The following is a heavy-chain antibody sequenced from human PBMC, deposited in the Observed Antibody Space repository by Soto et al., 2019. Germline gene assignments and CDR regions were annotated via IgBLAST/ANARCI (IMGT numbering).Heavy chain of an antibody. CDR2: ISVYTGNT. J-gene: IGHJ6*02. Sequence: QVQLVQSGAEVKKPGASVKVSCKASGYTFTSYSISWVRQAPGQGLEWMGWISVYTGNTKYAQRLQGRVTMTTDTSTSTAYMELRSLRSDDTAVYYCARDLAEDNSGYYYASPGSYYYYGMDVWGQGTAVTVSS. CDR3: ARDLAEDNSGYYYASPGSYYYYGMDV. CDR1: GYTFTSYS. V-gene: IGHV1-18*01. D-gene: IGHD3-22*01.